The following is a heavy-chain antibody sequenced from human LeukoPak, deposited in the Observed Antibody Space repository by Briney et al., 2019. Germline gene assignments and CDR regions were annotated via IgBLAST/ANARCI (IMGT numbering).Heavy chain of an antibody. CDR1: GFTVSSNH. D-gene: IGHD5-24*01. J-gene: IGHJ4*02. Sequence: PGGSLRLSCAASGFTVSSNHMSWVRQAPGKGLEWVSVIYSGGSTYYADSVKGRFTISRDNSKNTLYLQMNSLRAEDTAVYYCARDSRDGYNSGAPYFDYWGQGTLVTVSS. V-gene: IGHV3-66*02. CDR2: IYSGGST. CDR3: ARDSRDGYNSGAPYFDY.